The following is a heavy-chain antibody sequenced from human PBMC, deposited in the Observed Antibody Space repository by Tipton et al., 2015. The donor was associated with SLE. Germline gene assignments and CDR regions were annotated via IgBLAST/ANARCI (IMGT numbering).Heavy chain of an antibody. Sequence: SLRLSCAASGFTFSRYAMHWVRQAPGKGLEWVAVIWFDGSNKYYGDSVQGRFTISRDNFKNSVYLEMNSLRVEDTAVYYCARESGSYPGHFDYWGQGSLVTVSS. J-gene: IGHJ4*02. CDR2: IWFDGSNK. CDR3: ARESGSYPGHFDY. CDR1: GFTFSRYA. D-gene: IGHD1-26*01. V-gene: IGHV3-33*01.